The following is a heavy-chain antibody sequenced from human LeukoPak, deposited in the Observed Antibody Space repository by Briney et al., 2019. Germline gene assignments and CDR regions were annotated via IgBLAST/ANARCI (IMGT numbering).Heavy chain of an antibody. Sequence: SVKVSCKASGGTFSSYAISWVRQAPGQGLEWMGGIIPIFGTANYAQKFQDRVTITTDESTSTAYMELSSLRSEDTAVYYCARNRDSYDSSGYYYGGYWGQGTLVTVSS. CDR3: ARNRDSYDSSGYYYGGY. CDR1: GGTFSSYA. J-gene: IGHJ4*02. V-gene: IGHV1-69*05. CDR2: IIPIFGTA. D-gene: IGHD3-22*01.